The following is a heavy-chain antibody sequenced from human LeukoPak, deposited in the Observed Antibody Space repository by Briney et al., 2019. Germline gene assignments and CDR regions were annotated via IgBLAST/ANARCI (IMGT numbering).Heavy chain of an antibody. D-gene: IGHD7-27*01. CDR2: TRNKARGYTT. V-gene: IGHV3-72*01. J-gene: IGHJ4*02. CDR1: GFTFSDYY. CDR3: TRRMTGEVLDY. Sequence: PGGSLRLSCAASGFTFSDYYMTWIRQAPGKGLEWVGRTRNKARGYTTEYAASVKGRFTISRDDSRNSLYLQMNSLQSEDTAVYYCTRRMTGEVLDYWGQGTLVTVSS.